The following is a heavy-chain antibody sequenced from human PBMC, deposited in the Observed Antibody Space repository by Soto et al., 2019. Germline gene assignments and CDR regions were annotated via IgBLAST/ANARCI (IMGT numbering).Heavy chain of an antibody. D-gene: IGHD6-6*01. CDR3: AKEMFPQTVTISSSPWGDP. J-gene: IGHJ5*02. Sequence: PGGSLRLSCAASGFTFSSYGMHWVRQAPGKGLEWVAVISYDGSNKYYADSVKGRFTISRDNSKNTVYLQMDSLRSEDTAIYYCAKEMFPQTVTISSSPWGDPWGQGTLVTVSS. CDR2: ISYDGSNK. V-gene: IGHV3-30*18. CDR1: GFTFSSYG.